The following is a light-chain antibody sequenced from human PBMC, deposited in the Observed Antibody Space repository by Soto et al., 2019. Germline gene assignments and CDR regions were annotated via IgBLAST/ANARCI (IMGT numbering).Light chain of an antibody. CDR1: QSVSSY. CDR2: DAS. V-gene: IGKV3-11*01. Sequence: EIVLTQSPATLSLSPGERATLSCRASQSVSSYLAWYQQKPGQAPRLLIYDASNRATGIPARFSGSGSGTDFTLTISSLEPEDFAVYYCQQHQSYPITFGPGTRVDMK. CDR3: QQHQSYPIT. J-gene: IGKJ3*01.